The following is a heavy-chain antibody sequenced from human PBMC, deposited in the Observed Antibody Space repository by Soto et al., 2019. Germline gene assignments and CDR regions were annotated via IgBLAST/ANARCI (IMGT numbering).Heavy chain of an antibody. Sequence: GASVKVSCKASGYTFTSYAIHWVRQAPGQRLEWMGWINAGNGNTKYSQKFQGRVTITRDTSASTAYMELSSLRSEDTAVYYCARDRFQTIPTVVTPYDAFDIWGQGTMVTVSS. D-gene: IGHD2-21*02. CDR1: GYTFTSYA. V-gene: IGHV1-3*01. CDR3: ARDRFQTIPTVVTPYDAFDI. J-gene: IGHJ3*02. CDR2: INAGNGNT.